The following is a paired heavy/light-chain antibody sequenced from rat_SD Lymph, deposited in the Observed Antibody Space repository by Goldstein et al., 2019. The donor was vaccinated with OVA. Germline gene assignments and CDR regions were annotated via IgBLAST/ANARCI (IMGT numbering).Heavy chain of an antibody. CDR3: AKQSTTLYYYVMDA. CDR1: GFTFRTYN. CDR2: INSDSSYK. D-gene: IGHD1-4*01. V-gene: IGHV5-50*01. Sequence: EVQLVESGGGLAQPGSSLKLSCVASGFTFRTYNIHWVRQAPKKGLEWISLINSDSSYKFYADSVKGRFTISRDNSKNTLYLEMNSLRSEDTAMYYCAKQSTTLYYYVMDAWGQGASVTVSS. J-gene: IGHJ4*01.
Light chain of an antibody. CDR1: EDINNG. CDR2: HGN. Sequence: DIQMTQSPASLSASLGETVTIECRASEDINNGLGWYQQKPGKSPQLLIYHGNSLQTGVPSRFSGSGSGTQYSLKINSLQSEDVASYFCQQYYNFPPTFGGGTKLELK. V-gene: IGKV12S34*01. J-gene: IGKJ1*01. CDR3: QQYYNFPPT.